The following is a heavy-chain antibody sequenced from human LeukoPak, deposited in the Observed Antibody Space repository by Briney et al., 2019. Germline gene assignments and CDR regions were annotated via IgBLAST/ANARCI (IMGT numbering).Heavy chain of an antibody. Sequence: GGSLRLSCAASGFTFSSYWMSWVRQAPGKGLEWVANIKLDGSEKYYVDSVKGRFTISRDDSKNTLYLQMNSLKTEDTAVYYCTTGNWNYISDYYYYGMDVWGQGATVTVSS. V-gene: IGHV3-7*03. CDR1: GFTFSSYW. D-gene: IGHD1-7*01. CDR2: IKLDGSEK. J-gene: IGHJ6*02. CDR3: TTGNWNYISDYYYYGMDV.